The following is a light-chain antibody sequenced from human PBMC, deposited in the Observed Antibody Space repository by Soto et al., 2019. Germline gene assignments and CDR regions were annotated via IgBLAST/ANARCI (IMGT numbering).Light chain of an antibody. Sequence: QSALTQPPSASGSPGQSVTISCTGNSSDVGAYNYVSWYQQYPGKAPKLLIYEVSKRPSGVTDRFSGSKSGKTASLTVSGIQPEDEGDYHCTSYAGSNIWVFGGGTKVTVL. CDR3: TSYAGSNIWV. V-gene: IGLV2-8*01. CDR1: SSDVGAYNY. CDR2: EVS. J-gene: IGLJ3*02.